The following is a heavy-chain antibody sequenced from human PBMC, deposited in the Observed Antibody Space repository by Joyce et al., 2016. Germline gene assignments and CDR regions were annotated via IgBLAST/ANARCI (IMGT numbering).Heavy chain of an antibody. D-gene: IGHD6-25*01. CDR3: AKILTAGYSSGWFLDY. J-gene: IGHJ4*02. CDR2: ISYDGVYK. CDR1: GLTLSNYG. Sequence: QVQLVESGGGVVQPGRSLRLSCTASGLTLSNYGVHWVRQAPGKGLEWVAVISYDGVYKYYSDSVEGRFTISRDNSRDTLFLEMNSLRAEDTAVYYCAKILTAGYSSGWFLDYWGQGTLVTVSS. V-gene: IGHV3-30*18.